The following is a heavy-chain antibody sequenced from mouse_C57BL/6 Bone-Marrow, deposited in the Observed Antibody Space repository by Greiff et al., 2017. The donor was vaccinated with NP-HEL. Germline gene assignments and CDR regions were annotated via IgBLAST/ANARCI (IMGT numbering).Heavy chain of an antibody. V-gene: IGHV1-26*01. J-gene: IGHJ4*01. Sequence: EVQLQQSGPELVKPGASVKISCKASGYTFADYYMNWVKQSHGKSLEWIGDINPNNGGTSYNQKFKGKSTLTVDKSSSTAYMQLSSLTSEDSAVYYCARRTTVVAWGAMDYWGQGTSVTVSS. CDR2: INPNNGGT. CDR3: ARRTTVVAWGAMDY. D-gene: IGHD1-1*01. CDR1: GYTFADYY.